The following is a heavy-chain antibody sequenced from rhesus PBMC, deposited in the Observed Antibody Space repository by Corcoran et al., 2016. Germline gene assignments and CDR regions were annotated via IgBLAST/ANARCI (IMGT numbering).Heavy chain of an antibody. CDR1: GGSVSSSNW. Sequence: QVQLQESGPGLVKPSETLSLTCAVSGGSVSSSNWWSWIRQPPGKGLEWIGYISGSSGSTSYNPSLKSRVTISTDPAKNQFSLKLSSVTAADTAVYYCARDLTSGSYYFDYWGQGVLVTVSS. CDR3: ARDLTSGSYYFDY. CDR2: ISGSSGST. D-gene: IGHD3-16*01. V-gene: IGHV4-65*01. J-gene: IGHJ4*01.